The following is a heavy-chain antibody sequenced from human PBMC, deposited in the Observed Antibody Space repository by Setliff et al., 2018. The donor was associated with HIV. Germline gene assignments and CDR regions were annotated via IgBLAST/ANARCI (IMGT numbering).Heavy chain of an antibody. V-gene: IGHV3-49*04. CDR2: IRSKDYGGTT. CDR3: TSDLDTALPQIDY. CDR1: GFRFGDYA. D-gene: IGHD5-18*01. Sequence: GGSLRLSCTGSGFRFGDYALSWVRQAPGRGLEWVGFIRSKDYGGTTQDAASVKGRFFISRDDSKNTVYLQMNSLNTEDTAKYYCTSDLDTALPQIDYWGPGIQVTVSS. J-gene: IGHJ4*02.